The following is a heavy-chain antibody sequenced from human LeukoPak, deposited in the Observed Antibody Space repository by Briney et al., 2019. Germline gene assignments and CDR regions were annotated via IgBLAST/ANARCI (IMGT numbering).Heavy chain of an antibody. CDR3: ARELFGSGSCPDY. CDR1: GFAFSSYA. Sequence: GGSLRLSCTAPGFAFSSYAIHWIRQAPGKGLEWVALVWHDGSNRYYSEAVKGRFTISRDNSKNTVYLQINSLRAEDTAVYYCARELFGSGSCPDYWGQGTRVTVSS. V-gene: IGHV3-33*01. J-gene: IGHJ4*02. CDR2: VWHDGSNR. D-gene: IGHD3-10*01.